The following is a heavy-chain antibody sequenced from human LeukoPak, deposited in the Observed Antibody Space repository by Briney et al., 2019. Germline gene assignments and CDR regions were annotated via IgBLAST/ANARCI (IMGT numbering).Heavy chain of an antibody. J-gene: IGHJ4*02. D-gene: IGHD3-16*01. CDR2: ISGSGVST. CDR3: AKRTSGGSSGYSFDY. V-gene: IGHV3-23*01. CDR1: GFTFSSYA. Sequence: GGSLRLSCAASGFTFSSYAMSWVRQAPGKGQEWVSGISGSGVSTYYADSVKGRFTISRDNSKNTLYVQMNSLRAEDTAVYYCAKRTSGGSSGYSFDYWGQGTLVTVSS.